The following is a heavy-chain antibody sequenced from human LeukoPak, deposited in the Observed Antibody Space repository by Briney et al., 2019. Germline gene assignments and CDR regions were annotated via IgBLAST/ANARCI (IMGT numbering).Heavy chain of an antibody. CDR3: VRVRGRRDIRGYYSYLY. V-gene: IGHV1-46*03. Sequence: GASVKLSCKASGYTFTSYYMHWVRQAPAAGLEWVGIINPSGGSTSYAQQFQGRVTITRDTSTSTVYMELSRLRTEDTTVNYCVRVRGRRDIRGYYSYLYWGQGTLVTVSS. J-gene: IGHJ4*02. CDR1: GYTFTSYY. CDR2: INPSGGST. D-gene: IGHD3-22*01.